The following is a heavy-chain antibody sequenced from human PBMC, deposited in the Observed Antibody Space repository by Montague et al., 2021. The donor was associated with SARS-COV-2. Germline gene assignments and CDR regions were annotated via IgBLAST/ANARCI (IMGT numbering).Heavy chain of an antibody. V-gene: IGHV4-59*08. J-gene: IGHJ5*02. CDR2: IYYSGST. Sequence: SETLSLTCTVSGGAMSSYYWSWIRQPPGKGLEWIGYIYYSGSTXXXPPXXXRVTISVDTSKNQFSLKLSSATAADTAAYYCARHGCSSGRHRCGFDPWGQGTLVTVSS. CDR3: ARHGCSSGRHRCGFDP. D-gene: IGHD6-19*01. CDR1: GGAMSSYY.